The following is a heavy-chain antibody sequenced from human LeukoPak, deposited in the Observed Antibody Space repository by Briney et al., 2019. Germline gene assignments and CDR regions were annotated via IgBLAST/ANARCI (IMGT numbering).Heavy chain of an antibody. J-gene: IGHJ4*02. CDR2: IYTSGST. Sequence: PSQTLSLTCTVSGGSISSGSYYWSWIRQPAGKGLEWIGRIYTSGSTNYNPSLKSRVTISVDTSKNQFSLKLSSVTAADTAVYYCARDHDSSGYFDYWGQGTLVTVSS. D-gene: IGHD3-22*01. CDR1: GGSISSGSYY. V-gene: IGHV4-61*02. CDR3: ARDHDSSGYFDY.